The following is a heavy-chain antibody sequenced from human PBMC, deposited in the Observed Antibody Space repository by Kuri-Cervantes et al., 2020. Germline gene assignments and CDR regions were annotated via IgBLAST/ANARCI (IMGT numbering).Heavy chain of an antibody. V-gene: IGHV1-46*01. CDR1: GYTFTSYY. CDR2: INPSGGST. J-gene: IGHJ6*02. CDR3: ALIFTMVRGVIIRNGDYYYGMDV. Sequence: ASVKVSCKASGYTFTSYYMHWVRQAPGQGLEWMGIINPSGGSTSYAQKFQGRVTMTRDTSTSTVYMELSSLRSEDTAVYYCALIFTMVRGVIIRNGDYYYGMDVWGQGTTVTVSS. D-gene: IGHD3-10*01.